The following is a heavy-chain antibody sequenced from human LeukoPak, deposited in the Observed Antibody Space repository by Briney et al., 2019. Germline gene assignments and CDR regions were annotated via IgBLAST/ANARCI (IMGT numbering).Heavy chain of an antibody. CDR2: IIPIFDTA. D-gene: IGHD1-26*01. J-gene: IGHJ4*02. CDR1: GGTFSSYA. CDR3: ARDGVGATKRGAFDY. V-gene: IGHV1-69*06. Sequence: ASVKVSCKASGGTFSSYAISWVRQAPGQGLEWMGGIIPIFDTANYAQKFQGRVTITADKSTSTAYMELSSLKSEDTAVYYCARDGVGATKRGAFDYWGQGTLVTVSS.